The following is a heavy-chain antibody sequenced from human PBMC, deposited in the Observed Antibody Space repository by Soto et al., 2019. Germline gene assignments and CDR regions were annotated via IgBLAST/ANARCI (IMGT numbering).Heavy chain of an antibody. CDR3: ARGSVLRYFDCLDY. Sequence: GGSLRLSCAASGFTFSDHYMDWVRQAPGKGLEWVGRTRNKANSYTTEYAASVKGRFTISRDDSKNSLYLQMNSLKTEDTAVYYCARGSVLRYFDCLDYWGQGTLVTVSS. J-gene: IGHJ4*02. D-gene: IGHD3-9*01. CDR1: GFTFSDHY. CDR2: TRNKANSYTT. V-gene: IGHV3-72*01.